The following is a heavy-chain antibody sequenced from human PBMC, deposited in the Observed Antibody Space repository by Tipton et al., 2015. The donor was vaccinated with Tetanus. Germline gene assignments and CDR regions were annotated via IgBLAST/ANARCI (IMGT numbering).Heavy chain of an antibody. J-gene: IGHJ4*02. CDR3: AGGIVLMVFDY. D-gene: IGHD2-8*01. CDR2: IYYSGST. Sequence: TLSLTCTVSGGSISSYYWSWIRQPPGKGLEWIGYIYYSGSTNYNPSLKSRVTISVDTSKNQFSLKLSSVTAADTAVYYCAGGIVLMVFDYWGQGTLVTVSS. CDR1: GGSISSYY. V-gene: IGHV4-59*01.